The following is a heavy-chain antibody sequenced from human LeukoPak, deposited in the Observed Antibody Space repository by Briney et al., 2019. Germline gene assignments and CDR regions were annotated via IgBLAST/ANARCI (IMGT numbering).Heavy chain of an antibody. CDR2: IYFSGRT. CDR3: ARDSDGRRAFEL. Sequence: PSETLSLTCSVSGGFISDHYWAWIRQPPGKGLEWIGYIYFSGRTNYSPSLRSRVTISVDTAKNQFSLRLNSVTAADTAVYFCARDSDGRRAFELWGQGTVVTVSS. CDR1: GGFISDHY. J-gene: IGHJ4*02. D-gene: IGHD2-15*01. V-gene: IGHV4-59*11.